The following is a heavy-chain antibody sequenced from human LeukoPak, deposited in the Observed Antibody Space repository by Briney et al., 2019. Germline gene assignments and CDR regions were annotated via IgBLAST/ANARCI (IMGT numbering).Heavy chain of an antibody. CDR2: IYFSPTT. J-gene: IGHJ4*02. D-gene: IGHD6-13*01. Sequence: SETLSLTCTVYGGSISSYYWNWVRQPPGKGLEGIGYIYFSPTTTYTPSLKRPLTISVHTSKNQFSLKLSSVTAADTAVYYCARGVYIAAAQYAYWGQGTLVTVSS. V-gene: IGHV4-59*01. CDR3: ARGVYIAAAQYAY. CDR1: GGSISSYY.